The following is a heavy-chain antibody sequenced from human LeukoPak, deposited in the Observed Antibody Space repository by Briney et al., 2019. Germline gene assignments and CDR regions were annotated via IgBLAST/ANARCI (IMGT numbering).Heavy chain of an antibody. Sequence: SETLSLTCPVSGRSISSISYYWGWIRQPPGKGLEWIGSIYYSGSTYYNPSLKSRVTISVDTSKNQFSLKLSSVAAADTAVYYCARRDSGFGEGNWFDPWGQGTLVTVSS. CDR1: GRSISSISYY. CDR2: IYYSGST. CDR3: ARRDSGFGEGNWFDP. J-gene: IGHJ5*02. V-gene: IGHV4-39*01. D-gene: IGHD3-10*01.